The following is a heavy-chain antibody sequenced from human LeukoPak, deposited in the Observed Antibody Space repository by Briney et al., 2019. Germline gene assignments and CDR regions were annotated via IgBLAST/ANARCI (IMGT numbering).Heavy chain of an antibody. J-gene: IGHJ4*02. Sequence: GSLRLSXAXSGFTFSSYSMNWVRQAPGKGLEWVSSISSSSSYIYYADSVKGRFTISRDNAKNSLYLQMNSLRAEDTAVYYCASAEGVVTADYWGQGTLVTVSS. CDR1: GFTFSSYS. CDR3: ASAEGVVTADY. D-gene: IGHD2-21*02. V-gene: IGHV3-21*01. CDR2: ISSSSSYI.